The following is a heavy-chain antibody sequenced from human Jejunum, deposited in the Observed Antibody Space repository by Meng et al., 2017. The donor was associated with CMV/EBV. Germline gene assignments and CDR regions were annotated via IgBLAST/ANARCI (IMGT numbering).Heavy chain of an antibody. Sequence: AASGFFFSSFGMPWVRQAPGKGLGWVAVIWYHGRDMYYADSVKGRFTISRDDSKSTLYLQMNSLRVEDTAVYYCARDLAVGRIWFDPWGQGTLVTVSS. CDR2: IWYHGRDM. CDR1: GFFFSSFG. V-gene: IGHV3-33*01. CDR3: ARDLAVGRIWFDP. D-gene: IGHD6-19*01. J-gene: IGHJ5*02.